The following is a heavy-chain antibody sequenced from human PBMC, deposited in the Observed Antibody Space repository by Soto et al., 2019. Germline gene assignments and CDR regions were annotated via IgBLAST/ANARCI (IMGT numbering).Heavy chain of an antibody. CDR3: ARDYAYDSSGYSNYGMDV. V-gene: IGHV4-4*02. CDR2: IYHSGST. Sequence: SETLSLTCAVSGGSISSSNWWSWVRQPPGKGLEWIGEIYHSGSTNYNPSLKSRVTISVDKSKNQFSLKLSSVTAADTAVYYCARDYAYDSSGYSNYGMDVWGQGTTVTVSS. D-gene: IGHD3-22*01. J-gene: IGHJ6*02. CDR1: GGSISSSNW.